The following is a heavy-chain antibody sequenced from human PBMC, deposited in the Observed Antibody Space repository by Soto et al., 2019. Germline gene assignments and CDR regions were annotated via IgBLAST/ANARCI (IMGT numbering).Heavy chain of an antibody. D-gene: IGHD5-12*01. V-gene: IGHV4-39*02. CDR3: ARDAPYPQGKWLNLDL. Sequence: SETLSLTCTVSGGSISSSSYYWGWIRQPPGKGLEWIGNIYYRGTTYYNPSLKSRVTISVDTSKNQFSLKLASVTAADTAVYYCARDAPYPQGKWLNLDLWGQGTLVTVSS. CDR2: IYYRGTT. J-gene: IGHJ5*02. CDR1: GGSISSSSYY.